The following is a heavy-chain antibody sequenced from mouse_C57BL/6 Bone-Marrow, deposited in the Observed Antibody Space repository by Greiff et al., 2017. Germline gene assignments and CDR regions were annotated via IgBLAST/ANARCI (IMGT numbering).Heavy chain of an antibody. Sequence: DVMLVESGGGLVKPGGSLKLSCAASGFTFSSYAMSWVRQTPEKRLEWVATISDGGSYTYYPDNVKGRFTISRDNAKNNLYLQMSHLKSEDTAMYYCARVAYYSNDECAMDYWGQGTSVTVSS. D-gene: IGHD2-5*01. CDR3: ARVAYYSNDECAMDY. CDR2: ISDGGSYT. V-gene: IGHV5-4*03. CDR1: GFTFSSYA. J-gene: IGHJ4*01.